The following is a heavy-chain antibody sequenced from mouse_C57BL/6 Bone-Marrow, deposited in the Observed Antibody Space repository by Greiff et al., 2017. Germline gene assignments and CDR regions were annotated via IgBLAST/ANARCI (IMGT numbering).Heavy chain of an antibody. D-gene: IGHD2-1*01. J-gene: IGHJ1*03. CDR1: GYTFTSYW. CDR2: IDPSDSYT. Sequence: QVQLKQPGAELVRPGTSVKLSCKASGYTFTSYWMHWVKQRPGQGLEWIGVIDPSDSYTNYNQKFKGKATLTVDTSSSTAYMQLSSLTSEDSAVYYCARYGNSWYFDGWGTGTTVTVSS. CDR3: ARYGNSWYFDG. V-gene: IGHV1-59*01.